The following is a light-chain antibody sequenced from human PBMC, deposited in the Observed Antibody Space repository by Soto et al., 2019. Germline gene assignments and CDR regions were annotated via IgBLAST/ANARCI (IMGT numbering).Light chain of an antibody. V-gene: IGKV3-20*01. CDR3: QQYGSSPPIT. J-gene: IGKJ5*01. Sequence: EFVLPQSPGTLSLSPGERATLSCRASQSIGRNLVWCQQKPGQAPRLLXYAASTRATGVPARFSGSGSGTDFTLTISRLEPEDFAVYYCQQYGSSPPITFGQGTRLEIK. CDR2: AAS. CDR1: QSIGRN.